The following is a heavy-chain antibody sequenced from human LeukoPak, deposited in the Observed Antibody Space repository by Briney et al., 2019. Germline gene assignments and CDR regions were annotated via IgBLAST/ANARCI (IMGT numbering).Heavy chain of an antibody. D-gene: IGHD3-3*01. CDR2: ISGSGGST. CDR3: AKATNYDFWSGHYYYYMDV. J-gene: IGHJ6*03. Sequence: PGGSLRLSCAASGFTFSSYAVSWVRQAPGKGLEWVSAISGSGGSTYYADSVKGRFTISRDNSKNTLYLQMNSLRAEDTAVYYCAKATNYDFWSGHYYYYMDVWGKGTTVTVSS. CDR1: GFTFSSYA. V-gene: IGHV3-23*01.